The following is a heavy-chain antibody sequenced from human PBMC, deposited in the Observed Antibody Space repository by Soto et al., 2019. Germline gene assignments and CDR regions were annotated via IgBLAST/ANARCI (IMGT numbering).Heavy chain of an antibody. D-gene: IGHD2-15*01. CDR2: ISWNSGSI. CDR1: GFTFDDYA. J-gene: IGHJ3*02. V-gene: IGHV3-9*01. Sequence: GGSLRLSCAASGFTFDDYAMHWVRQAPGKGLEWVSGISWNSGSIGYADSVKGRFTISRDNAKNSLYLQMNSLRAEDTALYYCAKDIGVVVAATGALDAFDIWGQGTMVTVSS. CDR3: AKDIGVVVAATGALDAFDI.